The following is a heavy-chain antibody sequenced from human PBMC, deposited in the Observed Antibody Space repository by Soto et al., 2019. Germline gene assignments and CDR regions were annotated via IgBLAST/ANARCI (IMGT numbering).Heavy chain of an antibody. CDR2: ISGSGGST. CDR3: AKDQGDSYGSCDY. Sequence: PVGSLRLSGAASGFTFSSYAMSWVCQAPGKGLEWVSAISGSGGSTYYADSVKGRFTISRDNSKNTLYLQMNSLRAEDTAVYYCAKDQGDSYGSCDYWGQGTLVTVSS. J-gene: IGHJ4*02. D-gene: IGHD5-18*01. CDR1: GFTFSSYA. V-gene: IGHV3-23*01.